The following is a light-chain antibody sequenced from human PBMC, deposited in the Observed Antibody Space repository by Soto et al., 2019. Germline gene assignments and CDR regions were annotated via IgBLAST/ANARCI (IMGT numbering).Light chain of an antibody. CDR1: SSDVGSYNL. CDR3: CSYAVSSTLWV. CDR2: EVS. V-gene: IGLV2-23*02. J-gene: IGLJ3*02. Sequence: QSVLTQPASVSGSPGQSITISCTGTSSDVGSYNLVSWYQQHPGKAPKLMIYEVSKRPSGVSNRFSGSKSGNTASLTISGLQAEDEADYYCCSYAVSSTLWVFGGGTKLTVL.